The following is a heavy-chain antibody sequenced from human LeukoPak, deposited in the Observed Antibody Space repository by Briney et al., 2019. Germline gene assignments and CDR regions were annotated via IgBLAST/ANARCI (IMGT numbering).Heavy chain of an antibody. CDR1: GFTFSDYY. V-gene: IGHV3-11*06. J-gene: IGHJ4*02. CDR3: VRVSGSSWYAIDY. D-gene: IGHD6-13*01. CDR2: ISSSSSYT. Sequence: GGSLRLSCAASGFTFSDYYMSWIRQAPGKGLEWVSYISSSSSYTNYADSVKGRFTISRDNAKNSLYLQMNSLRAEDTAVYYCVRVSGSSWYAIDYWGQGTLVTVSS.